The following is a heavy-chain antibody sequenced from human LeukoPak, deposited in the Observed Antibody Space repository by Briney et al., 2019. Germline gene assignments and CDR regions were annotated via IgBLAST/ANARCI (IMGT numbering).Heavy chain of an antibody. V-gene: IGHV3-30*03. D-gene: IGHD3-16*01. Sequence: GRSLRLSCAASGFTFSSYGMHWVRQAPGKGLEWVALISYDGSNKYYADSVKGRFTISRDNSKNTLYLQMNSLRAEDTAVYYCATHHGGPVDYWGQGTLVTVSS. CDR3: ATHHGGPVDY. J-gene: IGHJ4*02. CDR1: GFTFSSYG. CDR2: ISYDGSNK.